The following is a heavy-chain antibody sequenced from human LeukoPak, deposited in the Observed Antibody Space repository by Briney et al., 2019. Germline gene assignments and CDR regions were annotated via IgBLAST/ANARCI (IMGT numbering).Heavy chain of an antibody. D-gene: IGHD6-19*01. CDR3: ARVRQWLDYYYYGMDV. Sequence: ASVKVSCKASGYTFTSYDINWVRQATGQGLEWMGWMNPNSGNTGYAQKFQGRVTMTRNTSISTAYMELSSLRSEDTAVYYCARVRQWLDYYYYGMDVWGQGTTVTVSS. J-gene: IGHJ6*02. V-gene: IGHV1-8*01. CDR2: MNPNSGNT. CDR1: GYTFTSYD.